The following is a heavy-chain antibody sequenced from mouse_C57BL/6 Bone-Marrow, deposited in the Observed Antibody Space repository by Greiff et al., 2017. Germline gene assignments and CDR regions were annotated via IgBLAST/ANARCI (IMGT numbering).Heavy chain of an antibody. CDR3: TTFCYGSSYWYCDV. CDR2: IDPENGDT. J-gene: IGHJ1*03. V-gene: IGHV14-4*01. CDR1: GFNIKDDY. D-gene: IGHD1-1*01. Sequence: VQLQQSGAELVRPGASVKLSCTASGFNIKDDYMHWVKQRPEQGLEWIGWIDPENGDTEYASKFQGKATITADTSSNTAYRQLSSLTSEDTAVYYCTTFCYGSSYWYCDVWGTGTTVTVS.